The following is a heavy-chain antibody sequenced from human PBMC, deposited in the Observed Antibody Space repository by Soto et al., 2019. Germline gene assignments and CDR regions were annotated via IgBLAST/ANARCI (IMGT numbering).Heavy chain of an antibody. D-gene: IGHD3-16*01. CDR3: VKDRKVYEL. J-gene: IGHJ4*02. V-gene: IGHV3-23*01. CDR2: ISGSGGTT. Sequence: GGSLRLSCTASGLTFSSYAMSWIRQAPGKGLEWVSGISGSGGTTYYADSVRGRFTISRDNSRNTVSLQMNGLRVEDTAVYYCVKDRKVYELWGEGSLVTVSS. CDR1: GLTFSSYA.